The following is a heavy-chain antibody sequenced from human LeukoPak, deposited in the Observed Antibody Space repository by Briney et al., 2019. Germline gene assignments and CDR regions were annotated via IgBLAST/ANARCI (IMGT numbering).Heavy chain of an antibody. CDR2: ISYEGGTQ. D-gene: IGHD3-10*01. CDR1: GVTLSPYG. V-gene: IGHV3-30*18. J-gene: IGHJ5*02. Sequence: PGGSLRLSCAASGVTLSPYGMHWVRQAPGKRLEWVAVISYEGGTQHYADSVKGRFIISRDNPRNTLYLQMNIPRTEDTAVYYCAKEGTPQVSTWYDLWGQGTQVIASS. CDR3: AKEGTPQVSTWYDL.